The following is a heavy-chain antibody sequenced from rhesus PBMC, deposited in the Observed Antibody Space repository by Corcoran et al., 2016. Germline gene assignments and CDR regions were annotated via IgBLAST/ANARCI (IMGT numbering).Heavy chain of an antibody. D-gene: IGHD6-25*01. CDR2: ISGSGGRT. V-gene: IGHV4-173*01. J-gene: IGHJ4*01. Sequence: QLQLQESGPGLVKPSETLSLTCAVSGGSISSNYWSWIRQPPGKGLEWIGRISGSGGRTDYNPSLKCRVTISTDTSKNQCSLTLSSVTAADTAVYYCARERGGSGSWKGLFDYWGQGVLVTVSS. CDR3: ARERGGSGSWKGLFDY. CDR1: GGSISSNY.